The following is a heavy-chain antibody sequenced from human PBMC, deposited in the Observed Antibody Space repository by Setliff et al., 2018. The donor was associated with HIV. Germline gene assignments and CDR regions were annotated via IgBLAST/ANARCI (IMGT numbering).Heavy chain of an antibody. V-gene: IGHV4-34*01. CDR3: ARGRPFGKFVDYFDS. CDR1: GGSFSGYY. D-gene: IGHD2-21*01. Sequence: SETLSLTCAVYGGSFSGYYWNWIRQPPGKGLEWIGEINHSGSTNYNPSLKSRVTISVDTSKNQFSLNLRTVTAADTAIYFCARGRPFGKFVDYFDSWGQGKLVTVSS. CDR2: INHSGST. J-gene: IGHJ4*02.